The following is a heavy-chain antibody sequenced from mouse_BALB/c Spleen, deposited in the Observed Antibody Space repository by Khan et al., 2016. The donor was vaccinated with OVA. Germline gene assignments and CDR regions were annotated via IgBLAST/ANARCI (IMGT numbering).Heavy chain of an antibody. D-gene: IGHD1-1*01. CDR1: GYSFTSYW. Sequence: VQLQQSGTVLARPGASVKMSCKASGYSFTSYWMHWVKQRPGQGLEWIGGIYPGNSDTSYNQKFKGKAKLTAVTSASTSYMELSSLTSEDSAVYYCTRAGYGAFAYWGQGTLVTVSA. J-gene: IGHJ3*01. CDR3: TRAGYGAFAY. CDR2: IYPGNSDT. V-gene: IGHV1-5*01.